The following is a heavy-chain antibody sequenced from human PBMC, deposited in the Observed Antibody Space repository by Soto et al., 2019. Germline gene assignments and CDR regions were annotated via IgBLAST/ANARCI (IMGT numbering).Heavy chain of an antibody. CDR1: GFTFSNYG. CDR3: AKGPPVGANSWYFDP. D-gene: IGHD1-26*01. V-gene: IGHV3-23*01. Sequence: EVQLLVSGGGLIQPGGSLRLSCAASGFTFSNYGMTWVRQAPGKGLEWVSVISGSGGSKYYADSVKGRFTISSDNSGNTMDLQINSLSAEDTALYYCAKGPPVGANSWYFDPWGQGTLVTVSS. CDR2: ISGSGGSK. J-gene: IGHJ5*02.